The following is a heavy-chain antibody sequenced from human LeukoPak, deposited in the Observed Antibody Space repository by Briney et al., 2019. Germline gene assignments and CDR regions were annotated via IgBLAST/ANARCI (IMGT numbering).Heavy chain of an antibody. CDR3: ARTDSVPAGDYHYWYMDV. Sequence: VSVKVSCKASGFTLIDYIHWVRQDPRQGLQWMGWIKPYSGDTEYAQRFQGRVTMTRDTSISTVYMELSSLRSDDTAVYYCARTDSVPAGDYHYWYMDVWGKGTTVTVSS. CDR1: GFTLIDY. CDR2: IKPYSGDT. V-gene: IGHV1-2*02. J-gene: IGHJ6*03. D-gene: IGHD2-2*01.